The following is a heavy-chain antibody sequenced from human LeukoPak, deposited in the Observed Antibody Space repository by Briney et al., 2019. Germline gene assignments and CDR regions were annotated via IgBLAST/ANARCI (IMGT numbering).Heavy chain of an antibody. D-gene: IGHD3-22*01. V-gene: IGHV3-30*02. Sequence: TGGSLRLSCAASGFTFSSYGMHWVRQAPGKGLEWVAFIRYDGSNKYYADSVKGRFTISRDNSKNTLYLQMNSLRAEDTAVYYCAKDPEYHYYDSSGYSYYFDYWGQGTLVTVSS. CDR2: IRYDGSNK. J-gene: IGHJ4*02. CDR3: AKDPEYHYYDSSGYSYYFDY. CDR1: GFTFSSYG.